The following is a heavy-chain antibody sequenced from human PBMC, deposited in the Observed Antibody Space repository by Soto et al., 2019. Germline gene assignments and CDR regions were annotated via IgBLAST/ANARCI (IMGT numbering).Heavy chain of an antibody. D-gene: IGHD2-21*01. V-gene: IGHV3-7*01. Sequence: PGGSLRLSCVASGFTFSCCSMSWVRQAPGKGLEWVANINQDGSEKNYVDSVKGRFTISRDNAKNSLFLHMNSLRADDTAVYYCARNRASLDYWGQGALVTVSS. CDR3: ARNRASLDY. CDR2: INQDGSEK. CDR1: GFTFSCCS. J-gene: IGHJ4*02.